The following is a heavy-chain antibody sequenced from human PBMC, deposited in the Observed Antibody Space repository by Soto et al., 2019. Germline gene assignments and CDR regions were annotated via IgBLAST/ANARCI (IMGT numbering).Heavy chain of an antibody. CDR2: ITSSSGHI. D-gene: IGHD3-10*01. CDR1: GFTLTTYT. V-gene: IGHV3-21*01. J-gene: IGHJ6*02. CDR3: VRERGLSSFYGMDV. Sequence: GGSLRLSCEASGFTLTTYTMNCVRQASWKGLEWVSSITSSSGHIYYADSVKGRFTISSDNARNSLYLQMNSLRAEDTAVYYCVRERGLSSFYGMDVWGQGTTVTVSS.